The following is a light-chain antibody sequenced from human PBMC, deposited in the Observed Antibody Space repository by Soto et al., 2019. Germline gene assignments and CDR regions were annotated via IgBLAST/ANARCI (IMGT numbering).Light chain of an antibody. V-gene: IGKV4-1*01. CDR3: QQYFTTPQT. J-gene: IGKJ2*01. CDR1: QSVFNRSNSKNS. Sequence: DIVMTQSPGSLAVSLGETATINCKSSQSVFNRSNSKNSLAWLQQKPGQPPKVLIYWASSRESGVPDRFRGSGSGTDFTLTISNLQADDVAVYYCQQYFTTPQTFGQGTKVEIK. CDR2: WAS.